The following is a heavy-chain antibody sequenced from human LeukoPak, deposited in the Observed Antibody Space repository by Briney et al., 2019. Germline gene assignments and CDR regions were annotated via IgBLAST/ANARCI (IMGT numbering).Heavy chain of an antibody. V-gene: IGHV4-39*01. Sequence: SETLSLTCTVSGGSISSSSYYWGWIRQPPGKGLEWIGSIYYSGSTYYNPSLRSRVTISVDTSKNQFSLKLSSVTAADTAVYYCASLGYSSSWLPVDYWGQGTLVTVSS. CDR3: ASLGYSSSWLPVDY. D-gene: IGHD6-13*01. CDR2: IYYSGST. CDR1: GGSISSSSYY. J-gene: IGHJ4*02.